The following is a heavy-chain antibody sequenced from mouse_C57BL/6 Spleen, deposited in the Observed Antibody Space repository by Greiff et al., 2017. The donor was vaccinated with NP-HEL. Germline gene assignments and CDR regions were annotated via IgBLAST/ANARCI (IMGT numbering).Heavy chain of an antibody. J-gene: IGHJ2*01. Sequence: QVQLQQSGPGLVQPSQSLSITCTVSGFSLTSYGVHWVRQSPGKGLEWLGVIWRGGSTDYNAAFMSRLSITNDNSKSQVFVKMNSLQADDTTIYDGAKQAPTVAYVDYWGQGTTRTVSA. V-gene: IGHV2-5*01. CDR2: IWRGGST. CDR1: GFSLTSYG. CDR3: AKQAPTVAYVDY. D-gene: IGHD1-1*01.